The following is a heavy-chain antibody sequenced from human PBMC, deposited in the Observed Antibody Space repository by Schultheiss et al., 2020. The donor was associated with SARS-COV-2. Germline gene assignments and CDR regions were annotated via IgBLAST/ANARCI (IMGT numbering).Heavy chain of an antibody. Sequence: SETLSLTCTVSGGSISGYYWSWIRQPPGKGLEWIGSIYYSGSTYYNPSLKSRVTILVDTSRNQFSLKLSSVTAADTAVYYCATATLTEPGYFDYWGQGTLVTVSS. CDR3: ATATLTEPGYFDY. V-gene: IGHV4-39*07. CDR1: GGSISGYY. CDR2: IYYSGST. D-gene: IGHD1-14*01. J-gene: IGHJ4*02.